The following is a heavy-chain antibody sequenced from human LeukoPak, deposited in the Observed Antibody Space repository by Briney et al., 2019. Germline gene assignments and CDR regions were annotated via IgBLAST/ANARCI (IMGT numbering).Heavy chain of an antibody. CDR1: GFTFSSYS. CDR3: ARDETGVAFDY. Sequence: PGGSLRLSCAASGFTFSSYSMNWVGQAPGKRLEWVSSISSSSSYIYYADSVKGRFTISRDNAKNSLYLQMNSLRAEDTAVYYCARDETGVAFDYWGQGTLITVSS. CDR2: ISSSSSYI. V-gene: IGHV3-21*01. D-gene: IGHD1-14*01. J-gene: IGHJ4*02.